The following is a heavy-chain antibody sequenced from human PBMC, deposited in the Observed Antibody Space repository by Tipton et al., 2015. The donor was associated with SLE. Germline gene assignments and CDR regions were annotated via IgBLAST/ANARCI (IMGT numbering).Heavy chain of an antibody. CDR1: GVSIRRHY. J-gene: IGHJ5*02. V-gene: IGHV4-59*11. Sequence: TLSLTCTVSGVSIRRHYWSWIRLSPGKGLEWIVYTYNNDRTKYNPSLKSRVTMSVDTSKNQFSLRLSSVTTADTAVYYCARGFLEMSDPWGPGTLVTVSS. D-gene: IGHD3-3*01. CDR3: ARGFLEMSDP. CDR2: TYNNDRT.